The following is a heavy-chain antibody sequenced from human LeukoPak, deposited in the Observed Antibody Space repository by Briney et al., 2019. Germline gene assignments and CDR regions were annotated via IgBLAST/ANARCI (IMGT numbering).Heavy chain of an antibody. D-gene: IGHD4-17*01. V-gene: IGHV4-59*01. CDR3: AREDPQTTVPEGLDV. Sequence: PSETLSLTCTVSGGSIGNYYGSWLRQPPGKGLEWIGYIYFSGTTNINPSLKSRVTISVDMSKNQFSLKLSSVTAADTAVYYCAREDPQTTVPEGLDVWGQGTTVTVSS. J-gene: IGHJ6*02. CDR2: IYFSGTT. CDR1: GGSIGNYY.